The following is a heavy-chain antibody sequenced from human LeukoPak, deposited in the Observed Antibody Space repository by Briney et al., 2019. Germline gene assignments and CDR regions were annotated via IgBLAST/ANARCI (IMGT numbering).Heavy chain of an antibody. CDR2: INHSGST. Sequence: SETLSLTCAVYGGSFSGYYWSWIRQPPGKGLEWIGEINHSGSTNYNPSLKSRVTISVDTPKNQFSLKLSSVTAADTAVYYCARGGYYDFWSGYYRYYYYMDVWGKGTTVTVSS. V-gene: IGHV4-34*01. CDR3: ARGGYYDFWSGYYRYYYYMDV. D-gene: IGHD3-3*01. CDR1: GGSFSGYY. J-gene: IGHJ6*03.